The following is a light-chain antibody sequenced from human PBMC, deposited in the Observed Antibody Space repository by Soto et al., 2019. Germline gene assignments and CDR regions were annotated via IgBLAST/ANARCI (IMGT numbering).Light chain of an antibody. CDR3: QQYVSPPWT. CDR1: QSLSKTY. J-gene: IGKJ1*01. V-gene: IGKV3-20*01. CDR2: GVS. Sequence: EIVLTQSPGTLSLSPGERATLSCRASQSLSKTYLAWYQKKPGQAPRLLIDGVSSRATGTPDRFSGSGSGTDFTLTISRLEPEDFAVYYCQQYVSPPWTFGQGTKVEIK.